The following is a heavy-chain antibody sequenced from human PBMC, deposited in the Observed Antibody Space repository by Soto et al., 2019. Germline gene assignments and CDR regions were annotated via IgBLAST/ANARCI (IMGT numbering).Heavy chain of an antibody. CDR3: ARRAVAAIDY. Sequence: SETLSLTCTVSGGSISSGGYYWSWIRQHPGKGLEWIGYIYYSGSTYYNPSLKSRVTISVDTSKNQFSLKLGSVTAADTAVYYCARRAVAAIDYWGQGTLVTVSS. CDR2: IYYSGST. V-gene: IGHV4-31*03. D-gene: IGHD6-19*01. J-gene: IGHJ4*02. CDR1: GGSISSGGYY.